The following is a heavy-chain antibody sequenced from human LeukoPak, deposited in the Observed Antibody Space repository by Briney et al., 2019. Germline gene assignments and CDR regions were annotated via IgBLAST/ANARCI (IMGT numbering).Heavy chain of an antibody. J-gene: IGHJ5*02. CDR2: IHPSSGST. Sequence: ASVKVSCKASGYXFTRYYIHWVRQAPGQGREWMGIIHPSSGSTSYAQKFEGRVTLTRDTSTSTVYMELISLRSEDTTVYYCARDSSTSSLADPWGQGTLVTVSS. D-gene: IGHD2-2*01. V-gene: IGHV1-46*01. CDR1: GYXFTRYY. CDR3: ARDSSTSSLADP.